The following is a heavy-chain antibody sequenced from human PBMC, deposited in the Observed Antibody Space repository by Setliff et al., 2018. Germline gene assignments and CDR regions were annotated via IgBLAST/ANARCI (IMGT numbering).Heavy chain of an antibody. Sequence: ASVKVSCKASGYTFTSSGISWVRQAPGQGLEWMGRINPNNGGTNYAQKFQGRVTLTRDTSITTVYMELSTLTSDDTAVYYCVREGLSFGPGCCPNWLDPWGQGTLVT. V-gene: IGHV1-2*06. CDR2: INPNNGGT. CDR3: VREGLSFGPGCCPNWLDP. CDR1: GYTFTSSG. D-gene: IGHD3-3*01. J-gene: IGHJ5*02.